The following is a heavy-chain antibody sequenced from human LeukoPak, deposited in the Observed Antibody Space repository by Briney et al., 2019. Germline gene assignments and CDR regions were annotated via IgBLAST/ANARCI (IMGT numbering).Heavy chain of an antibody. CDR1: GFTFSSYS. J-gene: IGHJ4*02. D-gene: IGHD6-13*01. CDR2: ISGSGGST. CDR3: AKDGAAAGKRYFDY. Sequence: GGSLRLSCAASGFTFSSYSMNWVRQAPGKGLEWVSAISGSGGSTYYADSVKGRFTISRDNSKNTLYLQMNSLRAEDTAVYYCAKDGAAAGKRYFDYWGQGTLVTVSS. V-gene: IGHV3-23*01.